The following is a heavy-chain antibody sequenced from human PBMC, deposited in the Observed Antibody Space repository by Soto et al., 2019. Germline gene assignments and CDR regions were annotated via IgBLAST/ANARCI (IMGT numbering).Heavy chain of an antibody. CDR1: GFTFSNYG. CDR3: AKSVDC. V-gene: IGHV3-30*18. J-gene: IGHJ4*02. CDR2: ISNGGSDK. Sequence: SLRLSCAASGFTFSNYGLHWVRQAPGKGLEWVAFISNGGSDKYYANSVKGRFTISRDNSKNTLYLQLNGLRDEDTAVYFCAKSVDCWGQGTLVTVSS.